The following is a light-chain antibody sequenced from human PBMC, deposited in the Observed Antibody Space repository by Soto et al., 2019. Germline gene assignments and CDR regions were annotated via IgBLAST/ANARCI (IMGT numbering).Light chain of an antibody. CDR1: SSDVGGYNY. V-gene: IGLV2-8*01. CDR2: EVS. CDR3: SSYAGSNNYV. J-gene: IGLJ1*01. Sequence: QSALTQPPSASGSPGQSVTISCTGTSSDVGGYNYVSWYQQHPGKAPKLMIYEVSERPSGVPDRFSGSKSGNTASLTVSGLQAEDDADYYCSSYAGSNNYVFGTGTKVTVL.